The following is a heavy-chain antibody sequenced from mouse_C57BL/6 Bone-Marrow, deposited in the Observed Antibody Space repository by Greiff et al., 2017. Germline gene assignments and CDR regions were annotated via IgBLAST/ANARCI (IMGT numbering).Heavy chain of an antibody. V-gene: IGHV14-4*01. CDR3: TTGYGSYHYARDY. CDR2: IDPENGDT. D-gene: IGHD1-1*01. CDR1: GFNIKDDY. J-gene: IGHJ4*01. Sequence: EVKLQQSGAELVRPGASVKLSCTASGFNIKDDYMHWVKQRPEQGLEWIGWIDPENGDTEYASKFQGKATIPADTSSNPAYLQLSSLTSEDTAVYYCTTGYGSYHYARDYWGQGTSVTVSS.